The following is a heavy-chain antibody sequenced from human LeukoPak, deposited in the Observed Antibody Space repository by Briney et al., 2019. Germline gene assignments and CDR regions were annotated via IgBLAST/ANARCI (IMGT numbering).Heavy chain of an antibody. D-gene: IGHD2-15*01. J-gene: IGHJ4*02. CDR2: IYPSGST. Sequence: SETLSLTCTVSGGSISSGSFYWTWIRQPAGEGLEWIGRIYPSGSTNYNPSLKSRVTISADTSKNQFSLRLSSVTAADTAVYYCARAPSWWYCFDSWGQGTLVTVSS. V-gene: IGHV4-61*02. CDR3: ARAPSWWYCFDS. CDR1: GGSISSGSFY.